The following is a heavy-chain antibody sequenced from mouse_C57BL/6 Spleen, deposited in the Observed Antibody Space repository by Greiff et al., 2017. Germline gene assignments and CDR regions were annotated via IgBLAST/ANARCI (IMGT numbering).Heavy chain of an antibody. Sequence: VQLKESGPELVKPGASVKISCKASGYSFTGYYMNWVKQSPEKSLEWIGKINPSTGGTTYNQKFKAKATLTVDKSTSTAYLQLKSLTSEDSAVYYCARSWDYYYAMDYWGQGTSVTVSS. J-gene: IGHJ4*01. D-gene: IGHD4-1*01. CDR2: INPSTGGT. V-gene: IGHV1-42*01. CDR1: GYSFTGYY. CDR3: ARSWDYYYAMDY.